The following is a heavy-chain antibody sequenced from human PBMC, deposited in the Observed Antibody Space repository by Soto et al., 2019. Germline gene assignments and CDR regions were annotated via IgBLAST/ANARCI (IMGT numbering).Heavy chain of an antibody. CDR1: GFTFSTYG. Sequence: GSVRLSCAASGFTFSTYGMHWVRQAPGKGLEWVAAMSYDGTKQYYVDSVKGRFTISRDNSRNTLFLQVNSLRDEDTAVYYCAKEYGSTWIDHWGQGTLVTVSS. V-gene: IGHV3-30*18. D-gene: IGHD6-13*01. CDR3: AKEYGSTWIDH. J-gene: IGHJ4*02. CDR2: MSYDGTKQ.